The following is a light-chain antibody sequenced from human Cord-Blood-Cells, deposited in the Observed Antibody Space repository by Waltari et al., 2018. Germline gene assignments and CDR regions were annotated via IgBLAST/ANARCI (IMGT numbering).Light chain of an antibody. CDR1: SSDVGGYNS. CDR2: DVS. J-gene: IGLJ1*01. CDR3: CSYAGSYTYV. Sequence: QSALTQPRSVSGSPGQSVTISCTGTSSDVGGYNSVSWYQQHPGKAPKLMIYDVSKRPSGVHDRFSGSKSGNTASLTISGLQAEDEADYYCCSYAGSYTYVFETGTKVTVL. V-gene: IGLV2-11*01.